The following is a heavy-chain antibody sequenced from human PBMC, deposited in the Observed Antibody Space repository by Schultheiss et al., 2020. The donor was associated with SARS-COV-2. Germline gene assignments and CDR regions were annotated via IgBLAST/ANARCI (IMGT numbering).Heavy chain of an antibody. CDR3: ARAIYYYDSSGLRKYYFDY. V-gene: IGHV4-61*08. Sequence: SETLSLTCTVSGGSISSGDYYWSWIRQPPGKGLEWIGYIYYSGSTNYNPSLKSRVTISVDTSKNQFSLKLSSVTAADTAVYYCARAIYYYDSSGLRKYYFDYWGQGTLVTVSS. D-gene: IGHD3-22*01. J-gene: IGHJ4*02. CDR2: IYYSGST. CDR1: GGSISSGDYY.